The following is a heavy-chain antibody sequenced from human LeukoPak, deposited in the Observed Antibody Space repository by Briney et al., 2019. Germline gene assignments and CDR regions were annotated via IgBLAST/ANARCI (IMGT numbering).Heavy chain of an antibody. V-gene: IGHV3-74*01. CDR2: INSDGSST. Sequence: PGGSLRLSCAASGFTFSSYWMHWVRQAPGKGLVWVSRINSDGSSTSYADSVKGRFTISRDNAKNTLYLQMNSLRAEDTAVYYCARDLSPQQWLVVYDVFDIWGQGTMVTVSS. J-gene: IGHJ3*02. D-gene: IGHD6-19*01. CDR3: ARDLSPQQWLVVYDVFDI. CDR1: GFTFSSYW.